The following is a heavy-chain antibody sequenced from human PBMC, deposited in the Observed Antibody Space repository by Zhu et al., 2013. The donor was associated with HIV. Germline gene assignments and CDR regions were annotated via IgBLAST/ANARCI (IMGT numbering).Heavy chain of an antibody. D-gene: IGHD1-26*01. CDR3: ARAPFYSVTYWPRSYYFDS. Sequence: QVQLVQSGTEVKKPGASVKVSCKASGYTFTHYYIHWVRQAPGQGLEWMGIINPNSGDTTYAQKFQGRVTMTRDTSTSTVYMELSSLRSEDAAVYFCARAPFYSVTYWPRSYYFDSWAREPWSPSPQ. J-gene: IGHJ4*02. CDR1: GYTFTHYY. V-gene: IGHV1-46*03. CDR2: INPNSGDT.